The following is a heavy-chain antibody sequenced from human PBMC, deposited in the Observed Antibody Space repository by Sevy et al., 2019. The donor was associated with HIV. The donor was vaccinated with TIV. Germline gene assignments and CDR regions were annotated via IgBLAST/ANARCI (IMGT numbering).Heavy chain of an antibody. CDR2: IKSKTDVATT. CDR3: AIDPVHFL. V-gene: IGHV3-15*01. CDR1: GFTFSNVW. D-gene: IGHD6-6*01. J-gene: IGHJ4*02. Sequence: GGSLRLSCAASGFTFSNVWMSWVRQAPGKGLEWVGRIKSKTDVATTDYAAPVKGRFTISRDDSKDTLYLQMNRLITEDTAVYYCAIDPVHFLWGQGTLVTVSS.